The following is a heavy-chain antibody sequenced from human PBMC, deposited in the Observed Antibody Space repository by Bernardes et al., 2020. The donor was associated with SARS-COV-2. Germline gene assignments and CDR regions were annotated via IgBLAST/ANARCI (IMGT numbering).Heavy chain of an antibody. Sequence: GGSLRLSCAASGFTFSSYAMHWVRQAPGKGLEWVAVISYDRSNKYYADSVKGRFTISRDNSKNTLYLQMNSLRAEDTVVYYCARAYDYVWGSYLSDAFDIWGQGTMVTVSS. D-gene: IGHD3-16*02. V-gene: IGHV3-30-3*01. J-gene: IGHJ3*02. CDR2: ISYDRSNK. CDR3: ARAYDYVWGSYLSDAFDI. CDR1: GFTFSSYA.